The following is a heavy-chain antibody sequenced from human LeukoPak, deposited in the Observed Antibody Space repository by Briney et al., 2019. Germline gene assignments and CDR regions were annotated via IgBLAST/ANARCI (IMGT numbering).Heavy chain of an antibody. Sequence: HPGGSLRLSCAASGFTFSSYEMNWVRQAPGKGPEWVSYISSSGSTIYYADSVKGRFTISRDNAKNSLYLQMNSLRAEDTAVYYCARGTGYGDYGWFDPWGQGTLVTVSS. CDR1: GFTFSSYE. CDR2: ISSSGSTI. V-gene: IGHV3-48*03. D-gene: IGHD4-17*01. CDR3: ARGTGYGDYGWFDP. J-gene: IGHJ5*02.